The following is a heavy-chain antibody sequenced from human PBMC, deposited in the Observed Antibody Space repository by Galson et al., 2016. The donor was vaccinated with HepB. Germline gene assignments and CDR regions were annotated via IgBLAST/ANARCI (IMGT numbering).Heavy chain of an antibody. CDR3: ARFGASSYDAPDI. CDR1: GGSLTHYY. D-gene: IGHD2-2*01. CDR2: VYYSGST. V-gene: IGHV4-59*08. J-gene: IGHJ3*02. Sequence: SETLSLTCTVSGGSLTHYYGSWIRQPPGKGLEWIGYVYYSGSTKYNPSLRSRVAVSVDTSKSQISLKLSSVTAADTAVYYCARFGASSYDAPDIWGRGTMVTVSS.